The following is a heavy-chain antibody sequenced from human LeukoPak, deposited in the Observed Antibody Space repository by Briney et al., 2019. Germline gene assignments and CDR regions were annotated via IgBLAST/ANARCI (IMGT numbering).Heavy chain of an antibody. CDR2: ISWNSSSI. Sequence: GGSLRLSCAASGFTFDDYAMHWVRQAPGKGLEWVSGISWNSSSIGYADSVKGRLTISRDNAKNSLYLQMNSLRAEDMALYYCAKGSGYGYYYYYMDVWGKGTTVTVSS. V-gene: IGHV3-9*03. J-gene: IGHJ6*03. D-gene: IGHD5-18*01. CDR1: GFTFDDYA. CDR3: AKGSGYGYYYYYMDV.